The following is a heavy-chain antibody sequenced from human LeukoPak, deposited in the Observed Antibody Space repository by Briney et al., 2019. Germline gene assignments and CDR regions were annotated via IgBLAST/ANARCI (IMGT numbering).Heavy chain of an antibody. J-gene: IGHJ5*02. Sequence: ASVKVSCQASCYTFPRYGISWVRQAPGQGLEWMGWISAYSGNTNYAQKLQGRVTLPKDPSTRTVYMELTRLRSEDTAVYYCARGHCSGGSCYPHWIDPWGQGTLVTVSA. V-gene: IGHV1-18*01. D-gene: IGHD2-15*01. CDR1: CYTFPRYG. CDR2: ISAYSGNT. CDR3: ARGHCSGGSCYPHWIDP.